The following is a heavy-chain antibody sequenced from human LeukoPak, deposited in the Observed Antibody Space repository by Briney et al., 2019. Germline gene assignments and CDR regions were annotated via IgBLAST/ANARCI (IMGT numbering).Heavy chain of an antibody. D-gene: IGHD3-9*01. V-gene: IGHV3-74*01. Sequence: PGGSLRLSCAASGFTFSNYWMHWVRQAPGKGLVWVSRINSDGINTSYADSVKGRFTISRDNAKNTLNRQMNSLRAEDTAVYYCAKGQDILTGPDAFDIWGQGTMVTVSS. CDR2: INSDGINT. CDR1: GFTFSNYW. J-gene: IGHJ3*02. CDR3: AKGQDILTGPDAFDI.